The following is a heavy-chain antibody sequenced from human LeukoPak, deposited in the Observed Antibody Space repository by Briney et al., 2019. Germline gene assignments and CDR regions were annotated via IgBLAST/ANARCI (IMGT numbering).Heavy chain of an antibody. V-gene: IGHV4-59*08. J-gene: IGHJ5*02. Sequence: PSETLSLTCTVSGRSISSYYWSWIRQPPGKGLEWIGYMHYSGSSNYNPSLKSRVTISVDTSKNQISLKLSSVTAADTAVYYCARRVTSNRFDPWGQGTPVTVSS. D-gene: IGHD2-21*02. CDR3: ARRVTSNRFDP. CDR1: GRSISSYY. CDR2: MHYSGSS.